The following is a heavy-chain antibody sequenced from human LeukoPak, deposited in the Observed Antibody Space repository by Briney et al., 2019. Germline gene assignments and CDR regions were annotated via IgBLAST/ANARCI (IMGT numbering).Heavy chain of an antibody. CDR1: GFTLSSYA. J-gene: IGHJ4*02. CDR2: ISGSGGST. V-gene: IGHV3-23*01. D-gene: IGHD2-15*01. Sequence: GGSLRLSCAASGFTLSSYAMSWVRQAPGKGLEWVSAISGSGGSTYYADSVKGRFTISRDNSKNTLYLQMNSLRAEDTAVYYCAKDSVVVVAATLFDYWGQGTLVTVSS. CDR3: AKDSVVVVAATLFDY.